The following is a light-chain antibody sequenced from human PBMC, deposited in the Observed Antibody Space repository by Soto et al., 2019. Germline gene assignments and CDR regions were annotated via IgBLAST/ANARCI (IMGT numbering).Light chain of an antibody. Sequence: EIVMTQSPATLSVSPGERATLSCRASQSVSSNLAWYQQKPGQAPRLLIYGASTRATGITARFSDSGSGTEFTLNISSLQSEDFAVYYCQQYNNCPPLTFGQGTKVEIK. CDR1: QSVSSN. CDR3: QQYNNCPPLT. J-gene: IGKJ1*01. CDR2: GAS. V-gene: IGKV3-15*01.